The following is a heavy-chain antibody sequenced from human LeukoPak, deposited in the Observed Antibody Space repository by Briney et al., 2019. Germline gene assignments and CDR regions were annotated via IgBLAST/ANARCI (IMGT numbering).Heavy chain of an antibody. CDR3: AKDSGRLAAAGLTGFCDY. V-gene: IGHV3-30*04. Sequence: PGRSLRLSCAASGFTFSSYAMHWVRQAPGKGLEWVAVISYDGSNKYYADSVKGRFTISRDNSKNTLYLQMNSLRAEDTAVYYCAKDSGRLAAAGLTGFCDYWGQGTLVTVSS. J-gene: IGHJ4*02. CDR2: ISYDGSNK. CDR1: GFTFSSYA. D-gene: IGHD6-13*01.